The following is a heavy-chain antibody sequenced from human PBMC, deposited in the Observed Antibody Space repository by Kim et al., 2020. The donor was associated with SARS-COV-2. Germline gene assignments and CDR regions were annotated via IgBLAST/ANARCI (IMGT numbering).Heavy chain of an antibody. D-gene: IGHD6-13*01. J-gene: IGHJ6*02. Sequence: ASVKVSCKASGYTFTSYGISWVRQAPGQGLEWMGWISAYNGNTNYAQKLQGRVTMTTDTSTSTAYMELRSLRSDDTAVYYCAREYRGDSSSQGYYYYYYGMDVWGQGTTVTVSS. CDR2: ISAYNGNT. CDR3: AREYRGDSSSQGYYYYYYGMDV. CDR1: GYTFTSYG. V-gene: IGHV1-18*01.